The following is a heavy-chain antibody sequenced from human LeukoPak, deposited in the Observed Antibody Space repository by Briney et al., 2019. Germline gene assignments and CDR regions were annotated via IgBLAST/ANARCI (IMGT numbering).Heavy chain of an antibody. Sequence: GESLKISCKGSGYSFTDYWIGWVRQMPGKGLGWMGIIYPGDSDTRYSPSFEGQVTISADKSITTAFLQWSSLRASDTAMYYCARLVEMATPDYWGQGTLVTVSS. CDR2: IYPGDSDT. CDR1: GYSFTDYW. D-gene: IGHD5-24*01. CDR3: ARLVEMATPDY. V-gene: IGHV5-51*01. J-gene: IGHJ4*02.